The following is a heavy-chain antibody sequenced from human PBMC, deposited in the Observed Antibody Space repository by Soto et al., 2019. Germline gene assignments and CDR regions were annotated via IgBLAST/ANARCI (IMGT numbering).Heavy chain of an antibody. J-gene: IGHJ6*02. CDR2: IIPIFGTA. D-gene: IGHD1-26*01. CDR1: GGTFSSYA. V-gene: IGHV1-69*13. CDR3: ARDKGREGYNYYYGMDV. Sequence: GASVKVSCKASGGTFSSYAISWVRQAPGQGLEWMGGIIPIFGTANYAQKFQGRVTITADESTSTAYMELSSLRSEDTAVYYCARDKGREGYNYYYGMDVWGQGTTVTVSS.